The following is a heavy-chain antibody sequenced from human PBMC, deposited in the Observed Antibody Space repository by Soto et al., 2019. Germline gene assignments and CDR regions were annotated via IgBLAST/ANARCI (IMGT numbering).Heavy chain of an antibody. CDR1: GGSISSCY. Sequence: SETLSLTCTVSGGSISSCYWSWIRQPPGKGLEWIGYIYYSGSTNYNPSLKSRVTISVDTSKNQFSLKLTSATAADTAVYYCARPGGSGWFYFDSWGQGSQVTVSS. CDR2: IYYSGST. D-gene: IGHD6-13*01. V-gene: IGHV4-59*08. J-gene: IGHJ4*02. CDR3: ARPGGSGWFYFDS.